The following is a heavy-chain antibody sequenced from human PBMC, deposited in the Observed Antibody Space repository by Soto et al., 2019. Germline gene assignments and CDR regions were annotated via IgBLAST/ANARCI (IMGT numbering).Heavy chain of an antibody. J-gene: IGHJ4*02. D-gene: IGHD5-12*01. V-gene: IGHV4-59*01. CDR1: GGSISSYY. CDR3: GREGASGYDPFGH. Sequence: QVQLQESGPGLVKPSETLSLTCTVSGGSISSYYWSWIRQSPGKGLEWIGYIYYSGSTNYNPSLQSRVSISVDTSKNQFSLKLSSVTAADTAVYYCGREGASGYDPFGHWGQGILVTVSS. CDR2: IYYSGST.